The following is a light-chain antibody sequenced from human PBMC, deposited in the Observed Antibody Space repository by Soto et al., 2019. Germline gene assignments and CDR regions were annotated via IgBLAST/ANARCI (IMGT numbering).Light chain of an antibody. Sequence: EIVLTQSPATLSLSPGERATLSCRASQSVSSYLAWYQQKPGQAPRLLIYDTSKRATGIPARFSGSGSGTDFTLTISSLEPEDFAVYYCQPRTNWPRSFTFGPGTNVDIK. J-gene: IGKJ3*01. CDR1: QSVSSY. V-gene: IGKV3-11*01. CDR2: DTS. CDR3: QPRTNWPRSFT.